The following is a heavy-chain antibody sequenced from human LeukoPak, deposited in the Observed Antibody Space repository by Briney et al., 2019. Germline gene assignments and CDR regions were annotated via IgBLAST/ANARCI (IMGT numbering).Heavy chain of an antibody. CDR3: ARDRTNYDFWSGYSI. J-gene: IGHJ3*02. CDR1: GFTFSSYS. V-gene: IGHV3-48*01. CDR2: ISSSSSTI. Sequence: GGSLRLSCAASGFTFSSYSMNWVRQAPGKGLEWVSYISSSSSTIYYADSVKGRFTISRDNAKNSLYLQMNSLRAEDTAVYYCARDRTNYDFWSGYSIWGQGTMVTVSS. D-gene: IGHD3-3*01.